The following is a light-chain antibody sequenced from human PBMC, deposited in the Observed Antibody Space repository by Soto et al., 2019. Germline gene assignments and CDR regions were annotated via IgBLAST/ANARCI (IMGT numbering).Light chain of an antibody. J-gene: IGKJ5*01. Sequence: IELTQSPSSLAASVGDRVTITCRASQGISSYLAWYQQRPGKAPKLLIYAASTLQSGVPSRFRGSGSGTDFTLTVSSLQPEDFAAYYCQQLNNYPITFGQGTRLEIK. CDR2: AAS. V-gene: IGKV1-9*01. CDR1: QGISSY. CDR3: QQLNNYPIT.